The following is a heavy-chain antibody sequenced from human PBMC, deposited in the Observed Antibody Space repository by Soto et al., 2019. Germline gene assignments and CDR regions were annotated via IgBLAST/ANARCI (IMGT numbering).Heavy chain of an antibody. J-gene: IGHJ4*02. CDR2: IHRGGDT. V-gene: IGHV3-66*01. Sequence: EVQLVESGGGLVQPGGSLRLSCAASGFTVSNYYMSWVRQAPGKGLEWVSIIHRGGDTYYADSVKGRFTISRDNSNNMLLLQMNGLRADDTAVYYCARDPGYGLPFLEYLFHRGQGTLVTVSS. CDR3: ARDPGYGLPFLEYLFH. D-gene: IGHD3-3*01. CDR1: GFTVSNYY.